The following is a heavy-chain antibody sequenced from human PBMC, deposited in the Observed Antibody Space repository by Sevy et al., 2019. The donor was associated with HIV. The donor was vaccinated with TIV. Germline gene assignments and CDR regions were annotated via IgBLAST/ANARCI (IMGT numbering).Heavy chain of an antibody. CDR2: IKRDGSEK. J-gene: IGHJ6*02. CDR1: GFSFNTYW. D-gene: IGHD2-2*01. CDR3: ARDCSSTSCLWGLDV. V-gene: IGHV3-7*03. Sequence: GGSLRLSCAASGFSFNTYWMSWVRQAPGQGLEWVAHIKRDGSEKDYVDSVRGRFTISRDNAKNSLYLQMNSLRAEDTAVYYCARDCSSTSCLWGLDVWGQGTTVTVSS.